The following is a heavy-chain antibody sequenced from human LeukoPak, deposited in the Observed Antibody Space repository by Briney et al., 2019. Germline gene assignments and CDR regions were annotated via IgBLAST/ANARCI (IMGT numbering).Heavy chain of an antibody. V-gene: IGHV1-58*01. CDR3: AAATGATAGSYAFDI. CDR1: GFTFSSSA. Sequence: SVKVSCKASGFTFSSSAVQWVRQAGGQRLEWIGWIVVGSGNTNYAQKFQERVTISRDMSTSTAHMELSSLRSDDTAVYYCAAATGATAGSYAFDIWGQGTMVTVSP. D-gene: IGHD1-26*01. CDR2: IVVGSGNT. J-gene: IGHJ3*02.